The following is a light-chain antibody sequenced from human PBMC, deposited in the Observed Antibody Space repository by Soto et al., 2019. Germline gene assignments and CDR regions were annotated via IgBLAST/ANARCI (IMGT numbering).Light chain of an antibody. V-gene: IGKV1-39*01. J-gene: IGKJ4*01. CDR2: AAS. CDR1: QSIINY. Sequence: DIQMTQSPSSLSASVGDRVTITCRASQSIINYVNWYQQKPGKAPKLLIYAASSLASGVPSSFSGSGSRTDFTLTIASLQPEDFATYYCQQSYSTPLSFGGGTKVEIK. CDR3: QQSYSTPLS.